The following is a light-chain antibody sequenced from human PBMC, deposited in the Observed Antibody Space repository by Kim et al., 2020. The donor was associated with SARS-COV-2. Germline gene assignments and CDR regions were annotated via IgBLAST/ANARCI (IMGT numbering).Light chain of an antibody. Sequence: EIVLTQSPATLSLSLGERATLSCRASQSVSSDLAWYQQKPGQAPRLLIYDASNRATDIPARFSGSGYGTDFTLTISSLEAEDFAVYYCQQSSNWIWTFGQGTKVDIK. CDR3: QQSSNWIWT. CDR1: QSVSSD. J-gene: IGKJ1*01. CDR2: DAS. V-gene: IGKV3-11*01.